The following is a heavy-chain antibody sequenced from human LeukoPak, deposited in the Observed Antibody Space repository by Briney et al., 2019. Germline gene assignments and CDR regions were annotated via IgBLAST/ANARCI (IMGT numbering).Heavy chain of an antibody. CDR2: INPNSGGT. V-gene: IGHV1-2*02. D-gene: IGHD6-19*01. Sequence: ASVKVSCKASGYTFTGYYMHWVRQAPGQGLEWMGWINPNSGGTNYAQKFQGRVTMTRDTSISTAYMELSRLRSDDTAVYYCARAEYCSGWYFDYWGQGTLVTVSS. CDR1: GYTFTGYY. CDR3: ARAEYCSGWYFDY. J-gene: IGHJ4*02.